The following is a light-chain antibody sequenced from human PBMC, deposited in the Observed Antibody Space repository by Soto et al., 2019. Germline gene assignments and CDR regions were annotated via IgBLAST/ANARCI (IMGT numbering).Light chain of an antibody. J-gene: IGKJ4*01. CDR1: QSVSNN. CDR2: DAS. Sequence: ETVLTQSPATLSVSPGEGATLSCRASQSVSNNLAWYQQKSGQAPRLLIYDASTRATGIPARFSGSGSGTEFTLTISSLQSEDFAVYYCQQYNNWPPGTFGGGTKVEIK. CDR3: QQYNNWPPGT. V-gene: IGKV3-15*01.